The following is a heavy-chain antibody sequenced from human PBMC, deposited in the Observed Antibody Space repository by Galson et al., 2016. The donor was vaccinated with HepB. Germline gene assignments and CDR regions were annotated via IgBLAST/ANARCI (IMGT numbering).Heavy chain of an antibody. V-gene: IGHV3-15*01. J-gene: IGHJ4*02. CDR3: ATDLDSSSWYLYYFDC. D-gene: IGHD6-13*01. CDR2: IKSKTDGGTI. Sequence: SPRLSCAASGFTFSDAWMSWVRQAPGKGLEWVGRIKSKTDGGTIDYAAPVKGRFTISRDDSKRTLYLQMNSLKTEDTAVYYCATDLDSSSWYLYYFDCWGQGTLVTVSS. CDR1: GFTFSDAW.